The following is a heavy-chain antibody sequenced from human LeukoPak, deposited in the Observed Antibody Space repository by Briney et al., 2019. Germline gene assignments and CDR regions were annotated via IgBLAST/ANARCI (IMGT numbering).Heavy chain of an antibody. CDR3: ARHPDGSGSFPYYFDY. V-gene: IGHV4-34*01. D-gene: IGHD3-10*01. Sequence: SETLSLTCSVSGGSISSYYWTWIRQSPGKGLEWIGEINHSGSTNYNPSLKSRVTISVDTSKNQFSLKLSSVTAADTAVYYCARHPDGSGSFPYYFDYWGQGTLVTVSS. CDR2: INHSGST. CDR1: GGSISSYY. J-gene: IGHJ4*02.